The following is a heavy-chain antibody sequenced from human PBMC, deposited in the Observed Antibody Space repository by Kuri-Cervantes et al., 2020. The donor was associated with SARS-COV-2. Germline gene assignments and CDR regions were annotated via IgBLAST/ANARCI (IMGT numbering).Heavy chain of an antibody. J-gene: IGHJ4*02. Sequence: LSLTCAASGFTFSSYGMHWVRQAPGKGLEWVAVLSYDGSNKYYADSVMGRFTISRDNSKNTLYLQMNSLSAEDTAVYYCATEFCGGDCDSFDYWGQGTLVTVSS. CDR3: ATEFCGGDCDSFDY. V-gene: IGHV3-30*03. CDR2: LSYDGSNK. CDR1: GFTFSSYG. D-gene: IGHD2-21*02.